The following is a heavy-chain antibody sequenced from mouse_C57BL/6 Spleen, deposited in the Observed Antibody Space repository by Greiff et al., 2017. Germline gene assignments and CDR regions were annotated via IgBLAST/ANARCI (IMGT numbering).Heavy chain of an antibody. CDR1: GYTFTDYE. CDR2: IDPETGGT. V-gene: IGHV1-15*01. D-gene: IGHD2-1*01. J-gene: IGHJ2*01. Sequence: VQLQQSGAELVRPGASVTLSCKASGYTFTDYEMHWVKQTPVHGLEWIGAIDPETGGTAYNQKFKGKAKLTADKSSSTAYRELRSLTSEDSAVXYCTPYGNGFDYWGQGTTLTVSS. CDR3: TPYGNGFDY.